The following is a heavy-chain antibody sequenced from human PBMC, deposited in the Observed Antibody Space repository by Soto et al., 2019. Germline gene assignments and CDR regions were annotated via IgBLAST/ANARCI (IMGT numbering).Heavy chain of an antibody. V-gene: IGHV1-69*02. J-gene: IGHJ4*02. D-gene: IGHD3-10*01. CDR2: INPILSMS. CDR3: ASSYGSGYRAFDY. Sequence: QVQLVQSGAEVKKPGSSVRVSCKASGETFTFYSINWVRQAPGLRLEWMGRINPILSMSNYAQRFQGRVTMTADKSTSTAYMELSSLRSEDTAMYYCASSYGSGYRAFDYWGQGALVTVSS. CDR1: GETFTFYS.